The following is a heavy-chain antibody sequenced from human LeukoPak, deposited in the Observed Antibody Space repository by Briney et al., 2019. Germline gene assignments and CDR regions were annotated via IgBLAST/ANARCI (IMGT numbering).Heavy chain of an antibody. D-gene: IGHD2-21*02. V-gene: IGHV6-1*01. Sequence: SQTLSLTCVLSAARISNNNDAWNWIRQSPSRGLEWLGGTYYRSKWYNDYAVSVKSRITINPDTSKNQFSLQLNSVNPDDTSVQYFAKTTVVATAIDKYDFFDTWGQGTMVTVSS. CDR1: AARISNNNDA. CDR2: TYYRSKWYN. CDR3: AKTTVVATAIDKYDFFDT. J-gene: IGHJ3*02.